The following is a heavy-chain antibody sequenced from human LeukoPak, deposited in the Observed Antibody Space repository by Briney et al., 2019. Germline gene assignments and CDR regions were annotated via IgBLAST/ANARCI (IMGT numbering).Heavy chain of an antibody. Sequence: PGGSLRLSCAASGFTFSSYAMSWVRQAPGKVLEWVSAISGSDGSTYYADSVKGRFTISRDNSKNTLYLQMNSLRAEDTAVYYCAKVFGGIAAAGAWYHYYYYGMDVWGQGTTVTVSS. J-gene: IGHJ6*02. CDR2: ISGSDGST. CDR1: GFTFSSYA. D-gene: IGHD6-13*01. V-gene: IGHV3-23*01. CDR3: AKVFGGIAAAGAWYHYYYYGMDV.